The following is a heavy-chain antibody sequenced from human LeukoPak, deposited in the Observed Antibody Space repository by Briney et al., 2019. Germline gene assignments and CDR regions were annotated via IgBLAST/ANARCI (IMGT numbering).Heavy chain of an antibody. CDR2: ISSSSSTI. Sequence: GGSLRLSCAASGFTFGSYSMNWVRQAPGKGLEWVSYISSSSSTIYYADSVKGRFTISRDNAKNSLYLQMNSLRAEDTAVYYCARGLRYYDSSGYPEAYYFDYWGQGTLVTVSS. J-gene: IGHJ4*02. V-gene: IGHV3-48*04. CDR1: GFTFGSYS. D-gene: IGHD3-22*01. CDR3: ARGLRYYDSSGYPEAYYFDY.